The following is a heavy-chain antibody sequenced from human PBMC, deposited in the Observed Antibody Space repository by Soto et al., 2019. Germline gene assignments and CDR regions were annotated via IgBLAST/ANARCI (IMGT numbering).Heavy chain of an antibody. V-gene: IGHV2-26*01. CDR3: ARALREGLPIFYFDS. J-gene: IGHJ4*02. D-gene: IGHD1-26*01. CDR1: GFSLSKARIG. Sequence: QVTLKESGPVLVKPTETLPLTCSVSGFSLSKARIGVSWIRQPPGQALEWLAHIFWNDERSYNTSLKSRLTIPRDTSKCQVVLTMTNVDPVYTGTYFCARALREGLPIFYFDSWGQGTLVTVSS. CDR2: IFWNDER.